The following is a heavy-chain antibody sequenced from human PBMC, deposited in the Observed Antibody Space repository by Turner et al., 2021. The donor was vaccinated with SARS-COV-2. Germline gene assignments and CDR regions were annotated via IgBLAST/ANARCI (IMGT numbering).Heavy chain of an antibody. D-gene: IGHD2-2*01. V-gene: IGHV1-24*01. Sequence: QVQLVQSGAEVKKPGASVKVSCKISGYTLTELSMYWVRQAPGRGLEWMGGFDPEDGETIYEQNFQGRVTMTEETSTDAAYMELSSLRSEDTAVYFWATGDQLRVNWFDPWGQGTLVTVSS. CDR2: FDPEDGET. J-gene: IGHJ5*02. CDR3: ATGDQLRVNWFDP. CDR1: GYTLTELS.